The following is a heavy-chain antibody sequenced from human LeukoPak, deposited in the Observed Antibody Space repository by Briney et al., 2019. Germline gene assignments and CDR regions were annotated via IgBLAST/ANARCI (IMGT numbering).Heavy chain of an antibody. CDR1: GFTFSNYW. J-gene: IGHJ4*02. Sequence: GGSLRLSCAASGFTFSNYWMHWVRQAPGKGLVWVSHISRDRSNTFYADSVKGRFTISRDDAKNTLSLQLNSLRAEDTAVYYCARDESAYFDSWGQGTLVTVSS. CDR2: ISRDRSNT. D-gene: IGHD4/OR15-4a*01. V-gene: IGHV3-74*01. CDR3: ARDESAYFDS.